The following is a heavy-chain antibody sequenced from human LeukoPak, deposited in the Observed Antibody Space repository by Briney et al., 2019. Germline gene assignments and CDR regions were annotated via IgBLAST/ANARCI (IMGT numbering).Heavy chain of an antibody. CDR3: ARGPNSNWSGLDF. Sequence: GGSLRLSCTASGFSFSGHWMHWARQLPGKGLVWVSRISPTGSTTSYADSVEGRFTVSRDNAKDTLYLQVNNLRAEDTAVYYCARGPNSNWSGLDFWGQGTLLTVSS. J-gene: IGHJ4*02. D-gene: IGHD6-6*01. V-gene: IGHV3-74*01. CDR2: ISPTGSTT. CDR1: GFSFSGHW.